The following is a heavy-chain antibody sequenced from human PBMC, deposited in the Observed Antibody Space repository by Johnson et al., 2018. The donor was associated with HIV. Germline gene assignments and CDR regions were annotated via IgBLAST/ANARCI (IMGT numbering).Heavy chain of an antibody. CDR2: SRNKANSHTT. V-gene: IGHV3-72*01. J-gene: IGHJ3*02. D-gene: IGHD2-21*01. CDR3: ARKGEQEASDGFDI. CDR1: GFTFSDYY. Sequence: VQLVESGGGVVQPGGSLRLSCAASGFTFSDYYMSWIRQAPGKGLEWVGRSRNKANSHTTEYAASVKGRFTISRDVSKNSLYLQMNSLKTEDTAVYYCARKGEQEASDGFDIWGQGTMVTVSS.